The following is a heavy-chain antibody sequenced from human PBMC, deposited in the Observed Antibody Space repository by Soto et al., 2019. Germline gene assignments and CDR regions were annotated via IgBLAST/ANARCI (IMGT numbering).Heavy chain of an antibody. CDR2: IYHNGDT. CDR3: GYPPSAF. V-gene: IGHV4-4*02. CDR1: GDSITSGRW. Sequence: QVQLQESGPGLVKPSGTLSLTCAVSGDSITSGRWWTWVRQPPGKGLEWIGEIYHNGDTNYNTSLKSRFTISVDKSKNQFSLKLNSVTAADTPIYYCGYPPSAFWGQGTLVTVSS. J-gene: IGHJ4*02. D-gene: IGHD1-26*01.